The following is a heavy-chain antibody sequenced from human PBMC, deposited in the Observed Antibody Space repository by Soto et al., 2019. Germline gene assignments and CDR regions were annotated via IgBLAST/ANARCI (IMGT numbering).Heavy chain of an antibody. CDR2: ISASSSYT. J-gene: IGHJ4*02. V-gene: IGHV3-11*06. Sequence: QVLLVESGGGLVKPGGSLRLSCAASGFTLSDYYMNWMRQAPGKGPEWVSYISASSSYTNYADSVQGRFTISRDNAKNSVYLQMNSLRAEDTAVSYCAFSPRPGGTDFDYWGQGTPVTVSS. CDR3: AFSPRPGGTDFDY. D-gene: IGHD1-26*01. CDR1: GFTLSDYY.